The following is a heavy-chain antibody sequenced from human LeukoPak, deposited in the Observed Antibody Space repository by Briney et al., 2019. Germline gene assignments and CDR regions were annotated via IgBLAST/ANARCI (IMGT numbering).Heavy chain of an antibody. CDR1: GFIFSDYT. V-gene: IGHV3-21*01. D-gene: IGHD2-2*02. CDR3: ARAYCSSTSCYRGLDS. CDR2: IGSSTSYI. Sequence: GGSLRLSCAASGFIFSDYTMNWVRQAPEKGLEWVSSIGSSTSYIYYADSVKGRFTISRDNAKNSLYLQMNSLRAEDTAVYYCARAYCSSTSCYRGLDSWGQGTLVTVSS. J-gene: IGHJ4*02.